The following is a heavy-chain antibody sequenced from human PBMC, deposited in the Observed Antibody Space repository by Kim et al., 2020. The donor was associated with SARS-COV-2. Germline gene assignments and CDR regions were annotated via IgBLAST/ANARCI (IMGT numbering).Heavy chain of an antibody. CDR1: GFTFSSYA. D-gene: IGHD4-17*01. CDR3: ARDSAGEQPINGDYDAFDI. V-gene: IGHV3-30-3*01. Sequence: GGSLRLSCAASGFTFSSYAMHWVRQAPGKGLEWVAVISYDGSNKYYADSVKGRFTISRDNSKNTLYLQMNSLRAEDTAVYYCARDSAGEQPINGDYDAFDIWGQGTMVTVSS. CDR2: ISYDGSNK. J-gene: IGHJ3*02.